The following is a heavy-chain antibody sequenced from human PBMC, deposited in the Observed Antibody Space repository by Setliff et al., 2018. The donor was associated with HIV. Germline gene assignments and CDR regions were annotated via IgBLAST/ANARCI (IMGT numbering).Heavy chain of an antibody. J-gene: IGHJ4*02. V-gene: IGHV4-39*01. CDR3: ARRGMWSYETGGNPTATFDY. Sequence: TSETLSLTCTVSGGSINSRSYYWAWIRQPPGKGLEWVASIYFSGTPYYNPSLKSRVTISVDTSKNQFSLKLSSVTAADTAVYYCARRGMWSYETGGNPTATFDYWGQGVLVTVSS. CDR1: GGSINSRSYY. CDR2: IYFSGTP. D-gene: IGHD2-8*02.